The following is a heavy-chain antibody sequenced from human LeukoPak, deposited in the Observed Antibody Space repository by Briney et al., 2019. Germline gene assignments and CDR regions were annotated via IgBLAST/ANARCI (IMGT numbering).Heavy chain of an antibody. CDR2: IRSKAYGGTT. D-gene: IGHD2-2*01. CDR1: GFTFGDYA. V-gene: IGHV3-49*03. J-gene: IGHJ4*02. CDR3: TRDLSTSCYDY. Sequence: GGSLRLSCTASGFTFGDYAMSWFRQAPGKGLEWVGFIRSKAYGGTTEYAASVQGRFTISRDDSKSIAYLQMSSLKTEDTAVYYCTRDLSTSCYDYWGQGTLVTVSS.